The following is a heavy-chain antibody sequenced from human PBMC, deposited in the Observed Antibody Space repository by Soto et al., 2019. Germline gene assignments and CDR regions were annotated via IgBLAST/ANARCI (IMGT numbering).Heavy chain of an antibody. J-gene: IGHJ4*02. Sequence: SETLSLTCTVSGGSISSYYWSWIRQPPGKGLEWIGYIYYSGSTNYNPSLKSRVTISVDTSKNQFSLKLSSVTAADTAVYYCARVSLTLYYFDYWGQGTLVTVSS. CDR3: ARVSLTLYYFDY. V-gene: IGHV4-59*08. CDR1: GGSISSYY. CDR2: IYYSGST.